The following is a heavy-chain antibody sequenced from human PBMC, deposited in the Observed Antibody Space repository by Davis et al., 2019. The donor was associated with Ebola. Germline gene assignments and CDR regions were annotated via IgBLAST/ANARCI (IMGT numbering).Heavy chain of an antibody. CDR1: GFTFSNYG. J-gene: IGHJ4*02. CDR2: IRFDGSNK. CDR3: AKDPFPQQLADHYPDS. D-gene: IGHD6-13*01. Sequence: GESLKISCAASGFTFSNYGVHWVRQAPDKGLEWVSFIRFDGSNKYYVDSVKGRSTISRDNSKNTLYLQMNSLRPEDTAVYFCAKDPFPQQLADHYPDSWGQGTLVTVSS. V-gene: IGHV3-30*02.